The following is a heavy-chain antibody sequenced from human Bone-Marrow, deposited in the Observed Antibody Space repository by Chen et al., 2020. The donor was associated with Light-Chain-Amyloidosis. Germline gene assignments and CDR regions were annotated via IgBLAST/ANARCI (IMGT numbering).Heavy chain of an antibody. CDR3: ARGVVTTVTPYYYYYGMDV. Sequence: QVQLQQWGAGLLKPSETLSLTCAVYGGSFSGYYWSWLRQPPGKGLEWIGEINHSGSTNYNPSLKSRVTISVDTSKNQFSLKLSSVTAADTAVYYCARGVVTTVTPYYYYYGMDVWGQGTTVTVSS. J-gene: IGHJ6*02. V-gene: IGHV4-34*01. CDR1: GGSFSGYY. D-gene: IGHD4-4*01. CDR2: INHSGST.